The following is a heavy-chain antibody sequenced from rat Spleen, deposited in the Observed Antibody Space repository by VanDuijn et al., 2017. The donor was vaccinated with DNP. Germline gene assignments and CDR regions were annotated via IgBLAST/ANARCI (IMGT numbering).Heavy chain of an antibody. J-gene: IGHJ2*01. Sequence: SVPVDSPSCGFRWTWIRKFPGNKLEWMGYINSEGSTDYNPSLKSRVSITRDTSKNQFFLQINSVTTEDTATYYCAIQLGVFDYWGHGVMVTVSS. D-gene: IGHD5-1*01. CDR2: INSEGST. CDR3: AIQLGVFDY. CDR1: VDSPSCGFR. V-gene: IGHV3-3*01.